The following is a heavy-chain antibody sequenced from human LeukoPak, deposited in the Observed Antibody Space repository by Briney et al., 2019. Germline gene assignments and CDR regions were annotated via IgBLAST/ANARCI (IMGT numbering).Heavy chain of an antibody. V-gene: IGHV1-24*01. CDR3: ATDRGPYYYDSSDPTAY. D-gene: IGHD3-22*01. Sequence: ASVRVSCKVSGYTLTELSMHWVRQAPGKGLEWMGGFDPEDGETIYAQKFQGRVTMTEDTSTDTAYMELSSLRSEDTAVYYCATDRGPYYYDSSDPTAYWGQGTLVTVSS. CDR2: FDPEDGET. J-gene: IGHJ4*02. CDR1: GYTLTELS.